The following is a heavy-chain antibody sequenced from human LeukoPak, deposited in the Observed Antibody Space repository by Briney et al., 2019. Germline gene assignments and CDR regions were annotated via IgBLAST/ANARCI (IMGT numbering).Heavy chain of an antibody. CDR3: AKDGRQGAYDV. D-gene: IGHD2-21*01. CDR2: IKQDGSEK. Sequence: GGSLRLSCAVSGFTFSNYWMSWVRQAPGKGLEWVANIKQDGSEKYYVDSVEGRFTISRDNAKNSLYLQMNSLTTEDTAFYYCAKDGRQGAYDVWGQGTLVTVS. V-gene: IGHV3-7*03. CDR1: GFTFSNYW. J-gene: IGHJ3*01.